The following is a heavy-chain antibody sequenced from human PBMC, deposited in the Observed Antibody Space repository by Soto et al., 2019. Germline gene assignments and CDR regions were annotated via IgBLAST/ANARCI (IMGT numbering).Heavy chain of an antibody. V-gene: IGHV4-4*07. CDR2: IYTSGST. Sequence: PSETLSLTCTVPGGSISSYYWSWIRQPAGKGLEWIGRIYTSGSTNYNPSLKSRVTMSVDTSKNQFSLKLSSVTAADTAVYYCARDELWFGESNWFDPWGQGTLVTVSS. D-gene: IGHD3-10*01. J-gene: IGHJ5*02. CDR3: ARDELWFGESNWFDP. CDR1: GGSISSYY.